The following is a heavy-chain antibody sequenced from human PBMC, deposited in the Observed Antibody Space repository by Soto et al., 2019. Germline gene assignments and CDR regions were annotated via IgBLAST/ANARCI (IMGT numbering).Heavy chain of an antibody. V-gene: IGHV1-46*03. D-gene: IGHD2-21*01. Sequence: QVQLVQSGAEVKKPGASVKVSCKASGNTFTRYYMHWVRQAPGQGLEWMGMISPGGDRTTYAQKFQGRIIMTRDTSTSTVYMELSSLKSEDTAVYYCARGAYCGGDCYDYCGQGTLVTVSS. J-gene: IGHJ4*02. CDR2: ISPGGDRT. CDR3: ARGAYCGGDCYDY. CDR1: GNTFTRYY.